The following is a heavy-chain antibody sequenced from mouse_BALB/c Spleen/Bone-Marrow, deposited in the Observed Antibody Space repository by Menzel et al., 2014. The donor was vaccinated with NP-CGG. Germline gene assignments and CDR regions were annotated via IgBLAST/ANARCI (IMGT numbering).Heavy chain of an antibody. CDR2: INSCGGST. CDR1: GFTFSSYY. Sequence: SGGGLVKLGGSLKLSCAASGFTFSSYYMSWVRQTPEKRLELVAAINSCGGSTYYPDTVKGRFTISRDNAKNTLYLQMSSLKSEDTALYYCAGSYYGSTFDYWGQGTTLTVSS. J-gene: IGHJ2*01. D-gene: IGHD1-1*01. V-gene: IGHV5-6-2*01. CDR3: AGSYYGSTFDY.